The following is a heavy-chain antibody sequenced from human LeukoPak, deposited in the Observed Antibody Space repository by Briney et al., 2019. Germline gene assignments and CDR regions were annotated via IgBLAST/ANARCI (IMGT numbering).Heavy chain of an antibody. CDR2: IIPIFGTA. Sequence: GSSVKVSCKASGGTFSSYAISWVRQAPGQGLEWMGGIIPIFGTANYAQKFQGRVTITADESTSTAYMELSSLRSEDTAVYYCARDRCPDFGGTSPCFDYWGQGALVTVSS. CDR3: ARDRCPDFGGTSPCFDY. CDR1: GGTFSSYA. V-gene: IGHV1-69*01. D-gene: IGHD2-15*01. J-gene: IGHJ4*02.